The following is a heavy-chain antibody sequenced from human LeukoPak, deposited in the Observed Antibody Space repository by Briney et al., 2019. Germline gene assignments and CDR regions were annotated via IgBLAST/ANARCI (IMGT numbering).Heavy chain of an antibody. V-gene: IGHV3-53*01. CDR2: IYTGGNT. Sequence: GGSLRLSCAASGFTVDSNYLSWVRQAPGKGLEWVSTIYTGGNTYYADSVKGRFTISRDNSKNTLYLQMNSLRAEDTAVYYCAKETGYSSSWYGFDYWGQGTLVTVSS. J-gene: IGHJ4*02. CDR3: AKETGYSSSWYGFDY. D-gene: IGHD6-13*01. CDR1: GFTVDSNY.